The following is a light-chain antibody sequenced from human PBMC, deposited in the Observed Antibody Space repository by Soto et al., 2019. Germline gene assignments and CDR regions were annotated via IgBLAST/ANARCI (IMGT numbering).Light chain of an antibody. CDR2: GAS. Sequence: EFVLPQSPSPPSVSPRERATLSCRASQSVSSNLAWYQQKPGQAPRLLIYGASTRATGIPARFSGRGSGTDFTLTISSLEPEDFAVYYCQQRSNWPTVGGGTKVDIK. CDR1: QSVSSN. V-gene: IGKV3-11*01. CDR3: QQRSNWPT. J-gene: IGKJ4*01.